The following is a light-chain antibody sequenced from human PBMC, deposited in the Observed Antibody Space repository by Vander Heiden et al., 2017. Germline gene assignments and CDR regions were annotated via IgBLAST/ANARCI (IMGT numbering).Light chain of an antibody. CDR1: QSIGSY. J-gene: IGKJ2*01. CDR2: ATS. Sequence: DIQVAQSPSSLSASVGDRVTITHRASQSIGSYLDWYHHKPGKAPRLLIFATSSWQSGVPSRFSGSGSGTEFTLTISGLQPEDFAIYFCQQSCSTPPTFGQGTKVEIK. CDR3: QQSCSTPPT. V-gene: IGKV1-39*01.